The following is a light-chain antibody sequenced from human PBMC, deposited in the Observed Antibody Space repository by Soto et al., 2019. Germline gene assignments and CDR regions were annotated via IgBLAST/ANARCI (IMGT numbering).Light chain of an antibody. CDR3: QQYNNWPLLT. Sequence: EIIVTQSPATLSVSPGERATLSCRARQSVNNNLAWYQQKPGQAPRLLIYGASTRATGIPARFGGSGYGTEFTLTISSLQSEDFAIYYCQQYNNWPLLTFCGGTKVEIK. CDR2: GAS. CDR1: QSVNNN. J-gene: IGKJ4*01. V-gene: IGKV3-15*01.